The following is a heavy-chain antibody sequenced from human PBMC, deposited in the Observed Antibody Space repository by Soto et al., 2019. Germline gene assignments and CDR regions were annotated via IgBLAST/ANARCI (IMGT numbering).Heavy chain of an antibody. Sequence: QVQLQESGPGLVTPSGTLSLTCAVSGGSISSNNWWSWVRQPPGKGLEWIGEIYHDGNTHYNPSLTSRVTISVDKSQNHFALILSSLTAADTAVYYCAKLDGGGYWGQGTLVTVSS. CDR1: GGSISSNNW. CDR3: AKLDGGGY. D-gene: IGHD1-1*01. J-gene: IGHJ4*02. V-gene: IGHV4-4*02. CDR2: IYHDGNT.